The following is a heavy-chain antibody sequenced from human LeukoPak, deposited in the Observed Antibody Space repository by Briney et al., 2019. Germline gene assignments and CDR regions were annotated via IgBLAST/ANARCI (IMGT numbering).Heavy chain of an antibody. D-gene: IGHD5-18*01. CDR1: GGSFSSGSYY. V-gene: IGHV4-61*01. CDR2: IYYSGST. J-gene: IGHJ4*02. CDR3: ARDVDTAMVF. Sequence: SETLSLTCTVSGGSFSSGSYYWSWIRQPPGKGLEWIGYIYYSGSTNYNPSLKSRVTISVYTSKNQFSLKLSSVTAADTAVYYCARDVDTAMVFWGQGTLVTVSS.